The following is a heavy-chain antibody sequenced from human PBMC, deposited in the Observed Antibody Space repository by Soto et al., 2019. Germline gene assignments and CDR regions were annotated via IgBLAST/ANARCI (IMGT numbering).Heavy chain of an antibody. CDR3: ARGDYCGGDCPPDAFDI. V-gene: IGHV5-51*03. CDR2: IYPGDSDT. CDR1: GYSFTSYW. D-gene: IGHD2-21*02. J-gene: IGHJ3*02. Sequence: PGESLNISWKGSGYSFTSYWIGLVRPMPGKGLEWRGIIYPGDSDTRSSTSFQGQVTISADTSISTAYLPWSSLNASDTVLYYCARGDYCGGDCPPDAFDIWGHGTMVTVSS.